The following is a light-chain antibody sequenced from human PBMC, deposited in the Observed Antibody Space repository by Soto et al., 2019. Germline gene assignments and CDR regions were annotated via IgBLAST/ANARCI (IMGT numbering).Light chain of an antibody. V-gene: IGKV1-6*01. CDR1: QGIRND. Sequence: AIHMTQSPASLSASIGDRVTITCRASQGIRNDLGWYQQKPGKAPKVLIYAASNLHSGVPSRFSGSGSGTDFTLTISSLQPEDFATYYCLQDYNYPHTFGPGTKVDIK. CDR3: LQDYNYPHT. J-gene: IGKJ3*01. CDR2: AAS.